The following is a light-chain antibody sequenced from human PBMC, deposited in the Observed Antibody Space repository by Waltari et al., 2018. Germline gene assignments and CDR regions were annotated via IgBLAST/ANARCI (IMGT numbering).Light chain of an antibody. Sequence: DIQMTQSPSTLSASAGNTIIITCRASQSISNWLAWYQQKPGKAPKLLIYKAFTLETGVPSRFSGSGSGTVFTLTISSLQPDDFATYYCQQYNSYSLLTFGGGTKVEIE. CDR3: QQYNSYSLLT. J-gene: IGKJ4*01. CDR2: KAF. V-gene: IGKV1-5*03. CDR1: QSISNW.